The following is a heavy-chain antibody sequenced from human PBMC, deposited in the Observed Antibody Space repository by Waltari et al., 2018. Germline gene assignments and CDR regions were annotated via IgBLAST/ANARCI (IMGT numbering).Heavy chain of an antibody. D-gene: IGHD3-3*01. V-gene: IGHV3-21*01. J-gene: IGHJ4*02. CDR3: ARGESPGSPYDFWSGYLSHYFDY. CDR2: ISSSSSYI. CDR1: GFTFSSYA. Sequence: EVQLLESGGGLVQPGGSLRLSCAASGFTFSSYAMSWVRQAPGKGPEWVSSISSSSSYIYYAESVKGRFTISRDNAKNSLYRQMNSLRAEDTAVYYCARGESPGSPYDFWSGYLSHYFDYWGQGTLVTVSS.